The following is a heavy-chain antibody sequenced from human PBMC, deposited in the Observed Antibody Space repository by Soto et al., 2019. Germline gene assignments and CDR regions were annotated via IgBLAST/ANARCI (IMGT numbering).Heavy chain of an antibody. V-gene: IGHV4-4*02. CDR2: IYHSGST. CDR1: GGSISSSNW. Sequence: SETLSLTCAVSGGSISSSNWWSWVRQPPGKGLEWIGEIYHSGSTNYNPSLKSRVTISVDKSKNQFSLKLSSVTAADTAVYYCARDFRGLAAAGTALSDYYYGMDVWGQGTTVT. J-gene: IGHJ6*02. CDR3: ARDFRGLAAAGTALSDYYYGMDV. D-gene: IGHD6-13*01.